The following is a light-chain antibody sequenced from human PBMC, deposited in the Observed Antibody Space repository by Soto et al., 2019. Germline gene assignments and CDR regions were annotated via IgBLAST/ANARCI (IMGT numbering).Light chain of an antibody. CDR2: DVT. CDR1: STDVGGYKY. Sequence: APPASGTGSPGQSTPHSCTRTSTDVGGYKYVSWYQQHPGKAPKFMIYDVTSRPSGISNRFSGSKSGNTAFLIISGLQAEDEADYYCLSYTSSDTYVFGTGTKVTV. V-gene: IGLV2-14*01. J-gene: IGLJ1*01. CDR3: LSYTSSDTYV.